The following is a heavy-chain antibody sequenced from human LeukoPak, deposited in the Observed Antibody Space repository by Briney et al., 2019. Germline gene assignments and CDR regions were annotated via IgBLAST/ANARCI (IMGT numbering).Heavy chain of an antibody. CDR2: ISSSSDYI. Sequence: GGSLRLSCAASGFIFSSYSMNWVRQAPGKGLEWVSSISSSSDYIYYADSVKGRFTISRDNAENSLYLQMNSLRADDTAVYYCARASLYYYDSSTSYHPSSPWGQGTLVTVSS. J-gene: IGHJ5*02. D-gene: IGHD3-22*01. CDR1: GFIFSSYS. V-gene: IGHV3-21*01. CDR3: ARASLYYYDSSTSYHPSSP.